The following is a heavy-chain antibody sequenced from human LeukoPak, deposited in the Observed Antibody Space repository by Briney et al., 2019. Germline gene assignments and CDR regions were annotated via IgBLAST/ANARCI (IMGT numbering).Heavy chain of an antibody. V-gene: IGHV3-23*01. J-gene: IGHJ4*02. Sequence: GGSLRLSCAASGFNFRSYAMTWVRQAPGKGLEWVSVVDGSGGGTYYADSVKGRFSISRDNSKNTLYLQMNSLRAEDTAVYYCAKDNRGYSNYGYYFDYWGQGTLVTVSS. CDR1: GFNFRSYA. CDR2: VDGSGGGT. D-gene: IGHD4-11*01. CDR3: AKDNRGYSNYGYYFDY.